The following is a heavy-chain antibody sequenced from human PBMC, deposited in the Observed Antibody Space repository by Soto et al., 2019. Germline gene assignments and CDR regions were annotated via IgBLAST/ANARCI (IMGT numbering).Heavy chain of an antibody. J-gene: IGHJ4*02. Sequence: ASVKVSCKASGYTFTCYYMHWVRQAPGQGLEWMGWINPNSGGTNYAQKFQGWVTMTRDTSISTAYMELSRLRSDDTVVYYCARGCILVVPAPHLFDYWGQGTLVTVSS. V-gene: IGHV1-2*04. D-gene: IGHD2-2*01. CDR2: INPNSGGT. CDR3: ARGCILVVPAPHLFDY. CDR1: GYTFTCYY.